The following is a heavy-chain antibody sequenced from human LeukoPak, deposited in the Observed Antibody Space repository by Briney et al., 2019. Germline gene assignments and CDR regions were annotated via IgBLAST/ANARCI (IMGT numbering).Heavy chain of an antibody. V-gene: IGHV4-59*02. CDR3: ARVSRGDYYYGMDV. J-gene: IGHJ6*02. D-gene: IGHD3-10*01. CDR1: GGSVSGYY. Sequence: SETLSLTCTVSGGSVSGYYWSWIRQPPGKGLEWIGYIYYSGSTNYNPSLKSRVTISVDTSKNQFSLKLSSVTAADTAVYYCARVSRGDYYYGMDVWGQGTTVTVSS. CDR2: IYYSGST.